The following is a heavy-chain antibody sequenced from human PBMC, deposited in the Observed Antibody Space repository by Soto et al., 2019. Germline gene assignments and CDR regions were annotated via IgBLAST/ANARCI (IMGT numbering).Heavy chain of an antibody. V-gene: IGHV4-31*03. D-gene: IGHD3-22*01. CDR2: IYYSGST. CDR1: GGSISSGGYY. J-gene: IGHJ4*02. Sequence: SETLSLTCTVSGGSISSGGYYWSWIRQHPGKGLEWIGYIYYSGSTYYNPSLKSRVTISVDTSKNQFSLKLSSVTAADTAVYYCARAQSGYYDSSGYYGYFDYWGQGTLVTVSS. CDR3: ARAQSGYYDSSGYYGYFDY.